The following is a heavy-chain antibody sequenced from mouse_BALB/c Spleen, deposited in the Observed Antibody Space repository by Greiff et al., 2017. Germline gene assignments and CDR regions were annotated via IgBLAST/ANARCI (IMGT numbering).Heavy chain of an antibody. CDR3: ARGNYYGSSYVTWYFDV. V-gene: IGHV5-6-5*01. CDR2: ISSGGST. Sequence: EVNVVESGGGLVKPGGSLKLSCAASGFTFSSYAMSWVRQTPEKRLEWVASISSGGSTYYPDSVKGRFTISRDNARNILYLQMSSLRSEDTAMYYCARGNYYGSSYVTWYFDVWGAGTTVTVSS. CDR1: GFTFSSYA. D-gene: IGHD1-1*01. J-gene: IGHJ1*01.